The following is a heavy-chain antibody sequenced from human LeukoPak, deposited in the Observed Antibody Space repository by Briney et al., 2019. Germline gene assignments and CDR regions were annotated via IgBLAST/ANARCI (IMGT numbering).Heavy chain of an antibody. CDR3: ASIPAATRYNWFDP. V-gene: IGHV1-18*01. D-gene: IGHD2-2*01. CDR1: GYTFTSYG. Sequence: AASVKVSCKASGYTFTSYGISWVRQAPGQGLEWMGWISAYNGNTNYAQKPQGRVTMTTDTSTSTAYMELRSLRSDDTAVYYCASIPAATRYNWFDPWGQGTLVTVSS. CDR2: ISAYNGNT. J-gene: IGHJ5*02.